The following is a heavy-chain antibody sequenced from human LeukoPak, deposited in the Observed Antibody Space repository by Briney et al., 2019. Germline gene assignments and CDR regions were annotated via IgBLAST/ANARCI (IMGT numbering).Heavy chain of an antibody. D-gene: IGHD3-16*01. V-gene: IGHV3-30*03. CDR1: GFTFSSYG. CDR2: ISYDGSNK. Sequence: PGRSLRLSCAASGFTFSSYGMHWVRQAPGKGLEWVAAISYDGSNKYYADSVKGRFTISRDNSKNTQYLQMHSLRAEDTAVYYCVCAYCTSWPLDYWGQGTLVTVSS. J-gene: IGHJ4*02. CDR3: VCAYCTSWPLDY.